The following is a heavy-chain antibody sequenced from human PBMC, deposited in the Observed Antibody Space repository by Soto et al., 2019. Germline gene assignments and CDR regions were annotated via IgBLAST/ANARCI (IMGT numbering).Heavy chain of an antibody. V-gene: IGHV3-48*02. CDR1: GFTFGTYS. D-gene: IGHD3-3*01. CDR2: ISYDSDTI. CDR3: ARLYYDYV. Sequence: AGGSLRLSCAGSGFTFGTYSMNWVRQAAGKGLGWIAYISYDSDTIQYADSVKGRFTISRDNAKNSLYLQMNSLRDEDTAVYYCARLYYDYVWGQGTTVTVSS. J-gene: IGHJ6*02.